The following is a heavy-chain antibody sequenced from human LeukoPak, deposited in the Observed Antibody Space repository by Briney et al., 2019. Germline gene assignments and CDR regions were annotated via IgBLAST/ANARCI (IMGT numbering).Heavy chain of an antibody. Sequence: ASVKVSCKASGGTFSSYAISWVRQAPGQGLEWMGGIIPIFGTANYAQKFQGRVTMTEDTSTDTAYMELSSLRSEDTAVYYCATGTGYVRGDYFDYWGQGTLVTVSS. CDR3: ATGTGYVRGDYFDY. V-gene: IGHV1-69*06. D-gene: IGHD5-12*01. CDR2: IIPIFGTA. CDR1: GGTFSSYA. J-gene: IGHJ4*02.